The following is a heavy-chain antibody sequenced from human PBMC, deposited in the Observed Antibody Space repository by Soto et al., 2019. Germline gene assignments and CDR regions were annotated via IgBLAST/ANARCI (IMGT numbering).Heavy chain of an antibody. V-gene: IGHV4-59*08. CDR2: IYYSGST. D-gene: IGHD3-22*01. CDR1: GGSISSYY. J-gene: IGHJ4*02. Sequence: PSETLSLTGTVSGGSISSYYWSWIRQPPGKGLEWIGYIYYSGSTNYNPSLKSRVTISVDTSKNQFSLKLSSVTAADTAVYYCASLLYYDSSGFYHYFDYWGQGTLVTVSS. CDR3: ASLLYYDSSGFYHYFDY.